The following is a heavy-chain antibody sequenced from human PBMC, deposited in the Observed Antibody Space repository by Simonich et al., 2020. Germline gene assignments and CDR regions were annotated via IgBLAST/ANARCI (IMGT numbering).Heavy chain of an antibody. CDR2: INHSVST. Sequence: QVQLQQWGAGLLKPSETLSLTCAVYGGSFSGYYWSWIRPPPGKGLEWIGEINHSVSTNSHPTRKSGVTISVDKSKNQCSLKLSSVTAADTAVYYCARCGLVNYDILTGYHNWFDPWGQGTLVAVSS. V-gene: IGHV4-34*01. D-gene: IGHD3-9*01. CDR3: ARCGLVNYDILTGYHNWFDP. CDR1: GGSFSGYY. J-gene: IGHJ5*02.